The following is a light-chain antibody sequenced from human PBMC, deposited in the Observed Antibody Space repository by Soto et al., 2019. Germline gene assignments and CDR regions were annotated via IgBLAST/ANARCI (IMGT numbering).Light chain of an antibody. J-gene: IGKJ2*01. CDR2: GAS. Sequence: EIVMTQSPATLSVSPGERATLSCRASQSVSSNLAWYQQKPGQAPRLLIYGASTRATGIPARFSGSGSGTXXXXXXXXXXXEDFAVYYCQQYNNWPPANTFGQGTKLEIK. CDR3: QQYNNWPPANT. CDR1: QSVSSN. V-gene: IGKV3-15*01.